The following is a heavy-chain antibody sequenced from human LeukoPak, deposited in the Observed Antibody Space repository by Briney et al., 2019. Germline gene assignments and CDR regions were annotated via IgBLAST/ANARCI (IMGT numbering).Heavy chain of an antibody. V-gene: IGHV3-33*01. CDR2: IWYDGGNK. Sequence: QAGGSLRLSCAASGFTFSSYGMHWVRQAPGKGLEWVAVIWYDGGNKYYADSVKGRFTISRDNSKNTLYLQMNSLRAEDTAVYYCARGYYDSSGYRYYYYGMDVWGQGTTVTVSS. D-gene: IGHD3-22*01. CDR1: GFTFSSYG. J-gene: IGHJ6*02. CDR3: ARGYYDSSGYRYYYYGMDV.